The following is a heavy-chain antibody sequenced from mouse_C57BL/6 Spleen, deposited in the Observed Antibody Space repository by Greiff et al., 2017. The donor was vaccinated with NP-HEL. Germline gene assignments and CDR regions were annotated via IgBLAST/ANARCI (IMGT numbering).Heavy chain of an antibody. D-gene: IGHD3-1*01. V-gene: IGHV1-50*01. CDR1: GYTFTSYW. CDR2: IDPSDSYT. Sequence: QVQLQQSGAELVKPGASVKLSCKASGYTFTSYWMQWVKQRPGQGLEWIGEIDPSDSYTNYNQKFKGKATLTVDTSSSTAYMQLSSLTSEDSAVYYCARRHYDAMDYWGQGTSVTVSS. J-gene: IGHJ4*01. CDR3: ARRHYDAMDY.